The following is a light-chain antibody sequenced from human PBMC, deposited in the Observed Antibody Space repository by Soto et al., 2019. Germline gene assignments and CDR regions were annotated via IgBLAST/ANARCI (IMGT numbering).Light chain of an antibody. V-gene: IGKV1-8*01. Sequence: AIRMTHSPSSLSAYTGDIVTITCRASQGISSYLAWYQQKPGKAPKLLIYKASTLKSGVPSRFSGSGSGTEFTLTISSLQPDDFATYYSQHYHSYSEAFGQGTKVDIK. CDR3: QHYHSYSEA. CDR2: KAS. CDR1: QGISSY. J-gene: IGKJ1*01.